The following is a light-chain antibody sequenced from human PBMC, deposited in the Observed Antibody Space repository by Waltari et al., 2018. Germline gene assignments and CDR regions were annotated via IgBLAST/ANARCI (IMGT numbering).Light chain of an antibody. CDR3: QQTYKSPPT. CDR2: DAS. V-gene: IGKV1-39*01. CDR1: HYIANF. Sequence: DVLVTQSPSSLSASVGDRVTITCRASHYIANFLNWYQNMPGKSPRLLIQDASTLQPGGSPRFSGSTSGTDFILTIDNLHPEDFATYYCQQTYKSPPTFGPGTKVDV. J-gene: IGKJ3*01.